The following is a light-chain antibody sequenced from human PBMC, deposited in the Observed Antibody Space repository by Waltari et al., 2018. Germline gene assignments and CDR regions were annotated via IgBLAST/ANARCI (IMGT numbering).Light chain of an antibody. J-gene: IGKJ3*01. CDR3: QQRSNVLFA. CDR1: QSVSSF. CDR2: DAS. V-gene: IGKV3-11*01. Sequence: EVVLTQSPATLPLSPGERATLSCRASQSVSSFLAWYQQKPGQAPRLLIYDASNRATGIPARFSGSGSGTAFTLTISSLEPEDFAVYYCQQRSNVLFAFGPGTKVDFK.